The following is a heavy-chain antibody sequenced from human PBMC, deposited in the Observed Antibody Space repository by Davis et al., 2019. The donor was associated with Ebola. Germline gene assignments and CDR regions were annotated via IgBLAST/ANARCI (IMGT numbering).Heavy chain of an antibody. V-gene: IGHV4-34*01. CDR3: ARVRLSGITSWFDP. CDR2: INHSGST. D-gene: IGHD1-26*01. Sequence: SETLSLTCAVYSGSFSGYYWSWIRQPPGKGLEWIGEINHSGSTNYNPSLKSRVTISVDKSKNQFSLKLSSVTAADTAVYYCARVRLSGITSWFDPWGQGTLVTVSS. CDR1: SGSFSGYY. J-gene: IGHJ5*02.